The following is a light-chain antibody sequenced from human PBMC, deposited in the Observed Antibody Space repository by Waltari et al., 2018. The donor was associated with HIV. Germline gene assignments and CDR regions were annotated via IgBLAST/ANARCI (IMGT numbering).Light chain of an antibody. CDR2: KAS. Sequence: DIQMPQSPSTLSPSVGDRVTITCRASQGVSRWLAWYQQKPGKAPKLLIDKASSLESGVPSRFSGSGSGTEFTLTISSLQPDDFATYYCQQYNNYWTFGQGTKVEI. V-gene: IGKV1-5*03. CDR3: QQYNNYWT. CDR1: QGVSRW. J-gene: IGKJ1*01.